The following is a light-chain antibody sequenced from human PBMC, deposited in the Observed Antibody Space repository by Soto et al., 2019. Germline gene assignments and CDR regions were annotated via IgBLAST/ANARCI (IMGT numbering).Light chain of an antibody. V-gene: IGKV3-20*01. Sequence: TQSPASLSVSVGDRATITCLASQSVNSRYIAWYQVKPGQAPRLLIYEASSRATGIPDRFSGGGSGTDFTLSISKVEPEDFAVYYCQQYGRPPRATFGQGTRLEIK. J-gene: IGKJ5*01. CDR2: EAS. CDR3: QQYGRPPRAT. CDR1: QSVNSRY.